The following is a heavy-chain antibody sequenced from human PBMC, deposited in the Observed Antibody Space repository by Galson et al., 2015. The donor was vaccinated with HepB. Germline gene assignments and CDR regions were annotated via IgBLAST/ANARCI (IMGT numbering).Heavy chain of an antibody. CDR2: TYYRSKWYN. CDR3: ARDGVVPAAIFSPGYFQH. J-gene: IGHJ1*01. D-gene: IGHD2-2*01. CDR1: GDSVSSNSAA. V-gene: IGHV6-1*01. Sequence: CAISGDSVSSNSAAWNWIRQSPSRGLEWLGRTYYRSKWYNDYAVSVKSRITINPDTSKNQFSLQLNSVTPEDTAVYYCARDGVVPAAIFSPGYFQHWGQGTLVTVSS.